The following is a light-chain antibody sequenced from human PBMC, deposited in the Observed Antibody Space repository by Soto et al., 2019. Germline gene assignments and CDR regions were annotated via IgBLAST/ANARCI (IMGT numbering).Light chain of an antibody. V-gene: IGLV2-14*01. CDR1: SSDVGGYNY. CDR2: EVS. CDR3: CSYAGSNTWV. Sequence: QSVLTQPASVSGSPGQSITISCTGTSSDVGGYNYVSWYQQHPGNAPKFLIYEVSSRPSGISSRFSGSKSGNTASLTISGLQAEDEADYYCCSYAGSNTWVFGGGTKLTVL. J-gene: IGLJ3*02.